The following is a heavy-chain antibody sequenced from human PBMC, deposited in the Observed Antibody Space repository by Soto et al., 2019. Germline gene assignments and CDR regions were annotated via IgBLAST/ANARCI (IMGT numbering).Heavy chain of an antibody. CDR1: GFTFSSYA. D-gene: IGHD2-15*01. CDR2: ISGSGGST. CDR3: ARGGYGRVFDC. Sequence: EVQLLESGGGLVQPGGSLRLSCAASGFTFSSYALSWVRQAPGEGLEWVSGISGSGGSTNYADSVKGRFTISRDNSKDTLFLQMNSLRVEDTAVYYCARGGYGRVFDCWGQGSLVTVSS. J-gene: IGHJ4*02. V-gene: IGHV3-23*01.